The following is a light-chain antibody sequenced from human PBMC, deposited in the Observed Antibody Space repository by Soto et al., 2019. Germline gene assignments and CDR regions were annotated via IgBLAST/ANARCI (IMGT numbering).Light chain of an antibody. J-gene: IGLJ1*01. CDR1: ASNIGNNS. Sequence: QSVLTQPPSVSAAPGQRVTNSCSGSASNIGNNSVSWYQQLPGAAPKLLIYDDNNRPSGIPDRFSGSKSGTSATLGITGLQTGDEADYYCGTWDTSLPACVFGPGTKLTVL. CDR2: DDN. CDR3: GTWDTSLPACV. V-gene: IGLV1-51*01.